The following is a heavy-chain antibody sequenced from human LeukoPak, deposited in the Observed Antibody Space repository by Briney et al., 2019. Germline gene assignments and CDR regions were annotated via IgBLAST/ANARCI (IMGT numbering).Heavy chain of an antibody. D-gene: IGHD2-15*01. J-gene: IGHJ2*01. Sequence: GGSLRLSCAASGFTFNIYALHWIRQAPGKGLEWMAIISHDGSDKSYADSVKGRFSISRDDSKNTLYLQMSSLRTEDTAVYYCARDRVAVADRYFDLWGRGTLVTVSS. CDR2: ISHDGSDK. CDR1: GFTFNIYA. V-gene: IGHV3-30-3*01. CDR3: ARDRVAVADRYFDL.